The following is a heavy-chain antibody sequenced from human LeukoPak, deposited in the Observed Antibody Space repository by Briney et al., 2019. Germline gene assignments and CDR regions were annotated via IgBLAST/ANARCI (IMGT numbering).Heavy chain of an antibody. V-gene: IGHV3-21*01. Sequence: AGGSLRLSCAASGFTFSNAWMSWVRQAPGKGLEWVSSISSSSSYIYYADSVKGRFTISRDNAKNSLYLQMNSLRAEDTAVYYCARDQGDTAMVTQFDYWGQGTLVTVSS. D-gene: IGHD5-18*01. J-gene: IGHJ4*02. CDR3: ARDQGDTAMVTQFDY. CDR2: ISSSSSYI. CDR1: GFTFSNAW.